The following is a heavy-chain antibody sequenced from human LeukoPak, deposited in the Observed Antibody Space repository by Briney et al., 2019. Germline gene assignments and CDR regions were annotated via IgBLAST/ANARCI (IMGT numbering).Heavy chain of an antibody. CDR3: ARSGYGSSGEPFDY. D-gene: IGHD3-22*01. CDR2: ISYDGSNK. Sequence: PGGSLSLSCAASGFTFSSYAMHWVRQAPGKGLEWVAVISYDGSNKYYADSVKGRFTISRDNSKNTLYLQMNSLRAEDTAVYYCARSGYGSSGEPFDYWGQGTLVTVSS. V-gene: IGHV3-30*04. J-gene: IGHJ4*02. CDR1: GFTFSSYA.